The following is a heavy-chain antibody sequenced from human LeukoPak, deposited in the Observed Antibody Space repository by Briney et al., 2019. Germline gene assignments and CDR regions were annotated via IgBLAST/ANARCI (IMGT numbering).Heavy chain of an antibody. CDR3: AAARSGSYGELYYYYGMDV. V-gene: IGHV1-18*01. Sequence: ASVKVSCKASGYTFTSYGISWVRQAPGQGLEWMGWISAYNGNTNYAQKLQGRVTMTTDTSTSTAYMELRSLRSDDTAVYYCAAARSGSYGELYYYYGMDVWGQGTTVTVSS. CDR2: ISAYNGNT. CDR1: GYTFTSYG. D-gene: IGHD1-26*01. J-gene: IGHJ6*02.